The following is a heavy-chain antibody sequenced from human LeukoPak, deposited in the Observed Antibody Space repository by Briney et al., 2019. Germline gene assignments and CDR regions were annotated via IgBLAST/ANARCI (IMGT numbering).Heavy chain of an antibody. J-gene: IGHJ4*02. D-gene: IGHD3-22*01. Sequence: SETLSLTCTVSGCSINSADYSWSWIRKSEGKGLEWIGYISHTGGTHDNPSFSSRVSMSVDRSRNQFSLRLSSVTAADTAVYYCARGARYYFDTSGYFDYWGQGILVTVSS. CDR2: ISHTGGT. CDR3: ARGARYYFDTSGYFDY. V-gene: IGHV4-30-2*06. CDR1: GCSINSADYS.